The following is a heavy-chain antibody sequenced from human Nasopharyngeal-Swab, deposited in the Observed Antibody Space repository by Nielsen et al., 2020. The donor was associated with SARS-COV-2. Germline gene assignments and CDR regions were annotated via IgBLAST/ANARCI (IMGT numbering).Heavy chain of an antibody. V-gene: IGHV3-23*01. CDR3: AKDKATFCTSSVCYFGMDV. D-gene: IGHD2-8*01. J-gene: IGHJ6*02. CDR2: LSADVPGLGIST. Sequence: GASLKLSCAASGFNFVTFALSWVLQAPVQGLDWVATLSADVPGLGISTYYAESVKGRFTISRDSANDILHLQMNSLRAEDSALYYCAKDKATFCTSSVCYFGMDVWGQGTTVTGSS. CDR1: GFNFVTFA.